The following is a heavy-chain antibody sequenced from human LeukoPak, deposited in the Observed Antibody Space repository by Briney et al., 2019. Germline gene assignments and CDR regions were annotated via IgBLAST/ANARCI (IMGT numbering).Heavy chain of an antibody. D-gene: IGHD3-16*01. CDR2: ISTTGYTI. Sequence: TGGSLRLSCEASGFIFSDFYMSWIRQAPGQGLEWLSYISTTGYTIYYADSVKGRFTISRDNTQNSLFLQMDSLRVEDTAVYYCARDYASEYMDVWGRGTTVTVSS. V-gene: IGHV3-11*04. CDR1: GFIFSDFY. CDR3: ARDYASEYMDV. J-gene: IGHJ6*03.